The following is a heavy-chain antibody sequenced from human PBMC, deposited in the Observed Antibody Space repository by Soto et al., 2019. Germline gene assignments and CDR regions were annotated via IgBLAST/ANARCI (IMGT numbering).Heavy chain of an antibody. CDR2: IKSKTDGGTT. J-gene: IGHJ3*02. Sequence: ESGGGLVKPGGSLRLSCADSGFTFSNAWMNWVRQAPGKGLEWVGRIKSKTDGGTTDYAAPVKGRFTISRDDSKNTLYLQMNSRKTRDTAVYYCTTMIMFGGVFEIWGQGTMVTGSS. V-gene: IGHV3-15*07. CDR3: TTMIMFGGVFEI. CDR1: GFTFSNAW. D-gene: IGHD3-16*01.